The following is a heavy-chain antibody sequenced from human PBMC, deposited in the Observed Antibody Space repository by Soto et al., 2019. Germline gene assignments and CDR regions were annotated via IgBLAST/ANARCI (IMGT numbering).Heavy chain of an antibody. CDR1: GFTFSTYS. D-gene: IGHD2-2*01. J-gene: IGHJ5*02. Sequence: EVQVVESGGGLVQPGGSLRLSCAASGFTFSTYSMNWVRQAPGKGLEWISYISTGSTTIYYEDSVKVRFTISRDNAKNSLYLQMNSLRAEYTAVYYCAREPGYCRGSSCSSWFDPWGQGTLVTVSS. V-gene: IGHV3-48*01. CDR2: ISTGSTTI. CDR3: AREPGYCRGSSCSSWFDP.